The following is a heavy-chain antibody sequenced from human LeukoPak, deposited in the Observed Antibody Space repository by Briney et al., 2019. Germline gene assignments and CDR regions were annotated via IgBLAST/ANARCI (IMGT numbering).Heavy chain of an antibody. J-gene: IGHJ4*02. CDR2: ISGSGGST. CDR3: AKGQHYYDSSGYYDGY. Sequence: GSLRLSCAASGFTFSSYAMRWVRQAPGKGLEWVSAISGSGGSTYYADSVKGRFTISRDNSKNTLYLQMTSLRAEDTAVYYCAKGQHYYDSSGYYDGYWGQGTLVTVSS. CDR1: GFTFSSYA. V-gene: IGHV3-23*01. D-gene: IGHD3-22*01.